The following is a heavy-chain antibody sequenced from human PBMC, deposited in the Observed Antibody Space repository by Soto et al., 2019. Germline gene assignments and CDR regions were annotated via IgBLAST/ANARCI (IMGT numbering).Heavy chain of an antibody. D-gene: IGHD1-26*01. J-gene: IGHJ6*02. Sequence: QPGGSLRLSRAASGFTFSSYAMHWVRQAPGKGLEWVAVISYDGSNKYYADSVKGRFTISRDNSKNTLYLQMNSLRAEDTAVYYCARDRAVVGATRWEYYYYYGMDVWGQGTTVTVSS. CDR3: ARDRAVVGATRWEYYYYYGMDV. CDR1: GFTFSSYA. CDR2: ISYDGSNK. V-gene: IGHV3-30-3*01.